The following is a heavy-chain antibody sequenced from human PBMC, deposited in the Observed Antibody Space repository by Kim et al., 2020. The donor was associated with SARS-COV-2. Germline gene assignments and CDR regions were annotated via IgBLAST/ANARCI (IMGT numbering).Heavy chain of an antibody. J-gene: IGHJ5*01. CDR3: ATWDLVLAAGRVWFDS. D-gene: IGHD1-26*01. CDR1: GYSFTSYG. V-gene: IGHV1-18*01. Sequence: ASVKVSCKASGYSFTSYGFGWVRQAPGQGLEWMGWITSYNGNTNYAQKLQGRVTLTTDTSTSTAYMELRSLRSDDTAVYYCATWDLVLAAGRVWFDSWGQGTLVTVSS. CDR2: ITSYNGNT.